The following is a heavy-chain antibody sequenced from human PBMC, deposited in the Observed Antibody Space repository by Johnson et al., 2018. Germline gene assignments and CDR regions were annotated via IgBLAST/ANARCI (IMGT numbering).Heavy chain of an antibody. V-gene: IGHV3-30*18. J-gene: IGHJ4*02. D-gene: IGHD1-26*01. CDR1: GFTFSSYG. CDR3: AKATAIVGADIGYLDY. CDR2: ISYDGSNE. Sequence: QVQLVESGGGVVQPGRSLRLSCAASGFTFSSYGMHWVRQAPGKGLEWVAIISYDGSNEYYTDSVKGRFTISRDNSKNTVYLQMNSLRTDDKAVYFCAKATAIVGADIGYLDYWGQGTLVTVSS.